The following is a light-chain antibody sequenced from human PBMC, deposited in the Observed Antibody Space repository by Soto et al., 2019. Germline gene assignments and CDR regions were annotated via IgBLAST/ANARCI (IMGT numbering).Light chain of an antibody. CDR1: QSISSW. CDR2: KAS. CDR3: QHYDTYPYT. J-gene: IGKJ2*01. V-gene: IGKV1-5*03. Sequence: DIQMTQFPSTLSASVGVRVTITCRASQSISSWLAWYQQKPGKAPKLLIYKASSLESGVPSTFSGSGSGTEFTLTISGLQPDDFATYYCQHYDTYPYTFGQGTKLEIK.